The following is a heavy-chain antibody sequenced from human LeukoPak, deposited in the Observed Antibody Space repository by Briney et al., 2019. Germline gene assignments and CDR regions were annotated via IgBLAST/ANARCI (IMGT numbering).Heavy chain of an antibody. CDR1: GFTFSSYS. Sequence: GGSLRLSCAASGFTFSSYSMNWVRQAPGKGLEWVSSISSSSYIYYADSVKGRFTISRDNAKNSLYLQMKSLRAEDTAVYYCPTDWAGGGYCSGGSCYSPSDYWGQGTLVTVSS. V-gene: IGHV3-21*01. CDR3: PTDWAGGGYCSGGSCYSPSDY. CDR2: ISSSSYI. D-gene: IGHD2-15*01. J-gene: IGHJ4*02.